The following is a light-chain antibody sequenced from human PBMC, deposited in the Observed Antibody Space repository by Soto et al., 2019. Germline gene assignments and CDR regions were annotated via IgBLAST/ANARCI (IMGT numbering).Light chain of an antibody. V-gene: IGKV3-11*01. CDR3: QQCDNWPRT. CDR2: DAS. J-gene: IGKJ2*01. CDR1: QSVSTC. Sequence: IVLTQSPATLSLSPDEIDTLSCRASQSVSTCVAPYQHKPGQAPRLLIYDASHRSTGNPARFSGRGSGTDFNLTIRSLEPEDFAVYYCQQCDNWPRTFSQGTKGEIK.